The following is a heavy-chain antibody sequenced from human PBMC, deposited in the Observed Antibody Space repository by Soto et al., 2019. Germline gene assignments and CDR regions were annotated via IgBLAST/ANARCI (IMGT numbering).Heavy chain of an antibody. J-gene: IGHJ4*01. CDR3: PGLRGYARSPIDY. CDR2: ISYSGNT. Sequence: PSETLSLTCTVSGGSIISGYWSWIRQPPGKGLEWIGYISYSGNTNYNPSLKSRVTMSVYTPKNQFSLRLSSVTTADTAVYYCPGLRGYARSPIDYWGHGTLVTVSS. V-gene: IGHV4-59*01. D-gene: IGHD5-12*01. CDR1: GGSIISGY.